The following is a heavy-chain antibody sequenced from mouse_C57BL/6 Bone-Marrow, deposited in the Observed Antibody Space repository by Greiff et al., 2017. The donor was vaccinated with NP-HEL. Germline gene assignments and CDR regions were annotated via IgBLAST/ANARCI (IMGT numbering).Heavy chain of an antibody. Sequence: VHVKQSVAELVRPGASVKLSCTASGFNIKNTYMHWVKQRPEQGLEWIGRIDPANGNTKYAPKFQGKATITADTSSNTAYLQLSSLTSEDTAIYYCASYDYDGAMDYWGQGTSVTVSS. CDR2: IDPANGNT. CDR1: GFNIKNTY. J-gene: IGHJ4*01. CDR3: ASYDYDGAMDY. V-gene: IGHV14-3*01. D-gene: IGHD2-4*01.